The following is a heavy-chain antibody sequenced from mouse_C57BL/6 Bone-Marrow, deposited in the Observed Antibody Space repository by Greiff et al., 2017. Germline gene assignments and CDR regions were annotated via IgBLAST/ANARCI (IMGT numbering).Heavy chain of an antibody. CDR3: ATYGSSFAWFAY. CDR2: IYPRSGNT. D-gene: IGHD1-1*01. J-gene: IGHJ3*01. Sequence: QVQLQQSGAELARPGASVKLSCKASGYTFTNYGISWVKQRTGQGLEWIGEIYPRSGNTYYNEKFKGKATLTADKSSSTAYMELRSLTSEDSAVYFCATYGSSFAWFAYWGQGTLVTVSA. V-gene: IGHV1-81*01. CDR1: GYTFTNYG.